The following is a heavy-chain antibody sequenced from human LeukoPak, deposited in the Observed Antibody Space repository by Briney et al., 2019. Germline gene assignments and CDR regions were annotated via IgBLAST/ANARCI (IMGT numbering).Heavy chain of an antibody. CDR1: GFTFSSYE. V-gene: IGHV3-48*03. J-gene: IGHJ6*02. Sequence: GGSLRLSCAASGFTFSSYEMNWVRQAPGKGLEWVSYISSSGRTIYYADSVKGRFTISRDNSKNSLYLQMNSLRTEDTALYYCAKDGAIVVVPAAITDYYYGMDVWGQGTTVTVSS. D-gene: IGHD2-2*02. CDR2: ISSSGRTI. CDR3: AKDGAIVVVPAAITDYYYGMDV.